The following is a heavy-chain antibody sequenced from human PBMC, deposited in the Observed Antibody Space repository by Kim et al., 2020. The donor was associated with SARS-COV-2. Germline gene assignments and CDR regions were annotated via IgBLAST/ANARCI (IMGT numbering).Heavy chain of an antibody. J-gene: IGHJ5*02. CDR2: IYYSGST. V-gene: IGHV4-59*13. D-gene: IGHD3-3*01. Sequence: SETLSLTCTVSGGSISSYYWSWIRQPPGKGLEWIGYIYYSGSTNYNPSLKSRVTISVDTSKNQFSLKLSSVTASDTAVYYCARAARHYDFWSGDTTNWFDPWGQGTLVTVSS. CDR3: ARAARHYDFWSGDTTNWFDP. CDR1: GGSISSYY.